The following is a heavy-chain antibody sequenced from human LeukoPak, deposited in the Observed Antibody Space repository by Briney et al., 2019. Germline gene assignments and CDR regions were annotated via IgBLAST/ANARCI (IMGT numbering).Heavy chain of an antibody. CDR2: ISSSSSYI. Sequence: AAGSLRLSCAASGFTFSSYSMNWVHQAPGKGLEWVSSISSSSSYIYYADSVKGRFTISRDNAKNSLYLQMYSPTAEATAVYYSARDTPPLGGTRIYYYYGMVVWGEGGTVTVSS. V-gene: IGHV3-21*01. CDR1: GFTFSSYS. D-gene: IGHD2-2*01. J-gene: IGHJ6*01. CDR3: ARDTPPLGGTRIYYYYGMVV.